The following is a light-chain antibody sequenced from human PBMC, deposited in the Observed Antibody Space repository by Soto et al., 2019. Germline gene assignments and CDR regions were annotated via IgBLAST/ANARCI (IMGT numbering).Light chain of an antibody. Sequence: EIMMPQSPATVSLSPGERATLSCRASQSIRTNVAWYQQKPGQALRLPIYDASTRATGLSSRFSGSGSGTEFTLTSSSLQFEDVAIYYFQQYNDWPPLTFGGGTRLEI. CDR2: DAS. CDR3: QQYNDWPPLT. J-gene: IGKJ4*01. V-gene: IGKV3-15*01. CDR1: QSIRTN.